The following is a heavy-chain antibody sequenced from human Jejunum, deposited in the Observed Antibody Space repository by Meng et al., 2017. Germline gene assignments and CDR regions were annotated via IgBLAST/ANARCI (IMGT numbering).Heavy chain of an antibody. CDR1: GDSFNSPDYF. V-gene: IGHV4-30-4*01. D-gene: IGHD1-26*01. J-gene: IGHJ4*02. CDR3: ARSPYSGSALPFFDY. Sequence: VQLKEAGPGLVKPSQHLSLTCTVSGDSFNSPDYFWSWIRQPPEKGLEWIGYIYYSGSTYYNPSLKSRVSISGDTSNKQFSLKLTSVTAADTAVYYCARSPYSGSALPFFDYWGQGSLVTVSS. CDR2: IYYSGST.